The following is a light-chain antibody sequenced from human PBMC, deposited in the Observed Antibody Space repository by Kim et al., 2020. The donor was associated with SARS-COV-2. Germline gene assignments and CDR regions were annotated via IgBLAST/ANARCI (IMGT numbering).Light chain of an antibody. CDR3: NSRDSSGNHP. CDR2: GKN. CDR1: SLRSYY. J-gene: IGLJ1*01. Sequence: SSELTQDPAVSVALGQTVRITCQGDSLRSYYASWYQQKPGQAPVLVIYGKNNRPSGIPDRFSGSSSGNTASLTITGAQAEDEADYYCNSRDSSGNHPFGTGTKVTDL. V-gene: IGLV3-19*01.